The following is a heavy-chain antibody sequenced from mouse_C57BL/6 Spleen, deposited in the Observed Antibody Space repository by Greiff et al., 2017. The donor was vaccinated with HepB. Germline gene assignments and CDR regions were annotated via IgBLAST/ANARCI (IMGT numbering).Heavy chain of an antibody. D-gene: IGHD2-5*01. CDR1: GYTFTGYW. Sequence: QVQLQQSGAELMKPGASVKLSCKATGYTFTGYWIEWVKQRPGHGLEWIGEILPGSGSTNYNEKFKGKATFTADTSSNTAYMQLSSLTTEDSAIYYCARSGSIVTTLYYYAMDYWGQGTSVTVSS. CDR2: ILPGSGST. V-gene: IGHV1-9*01. J-gene: IGHJ4*01. CDR3: ARSGSIVTTLYYYAMDY.